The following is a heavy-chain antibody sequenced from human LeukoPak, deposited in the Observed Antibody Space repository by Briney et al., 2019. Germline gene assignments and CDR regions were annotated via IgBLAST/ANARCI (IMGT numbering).Heavy chain of an antibody. CDR2: INHSGST. CDR3: ARGLGFGQNEWFDP. D-gene: IGHD3-10*01. V-gene: IGHV4-34*01. J-gene: IGHJ5*02. Sequence: PSETLSLTCAVYGGSFSGYYWSWIRQPPGKGLEWIGEINHSGSTNYNPSLKSRVTISVDTSKNQFSLKLSSVTAADTAVYYCARGLGFGQNEWFDPWGQGTLVTVSS. CDR1: GGSFSGYY.